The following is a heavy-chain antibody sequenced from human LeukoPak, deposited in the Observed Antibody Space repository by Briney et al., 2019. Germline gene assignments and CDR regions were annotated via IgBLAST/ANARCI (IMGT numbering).Heavy chain of an antibody. CDR3: VKGRISEDGLDF. CDR2: ISSSGNT. J-gene: IGHJ4*02. D-gene: IGHD6-13*01. V-gene: IGHV3-23*01. CDR1: GFTFSSYA. Sequence: GGSLRLSCAASGFTFSSYAMSWVRQAPGKGLDWVSSISSSGNTYYADSVKGRFTISRDNSKNMLYLQMNSLRAEDTAVYYCVKGRISEDGLDFWGQGTLVTVSS.